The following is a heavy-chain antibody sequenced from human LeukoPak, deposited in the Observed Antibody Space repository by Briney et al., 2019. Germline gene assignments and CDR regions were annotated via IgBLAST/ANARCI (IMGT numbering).Heavy chain of an antibody. D-gene: IGHD6-6*01. J-gene: IGHJ3*02. CDR2: INWNGGST. Sequence: GGSLRLSCAASGFTFDDYGMSWVRQAPGKGLEWVSGINWNGGSTGYAGSVKGRFTISRDNAKNSLYLQMNSLRAEDTALYYCARDHPEYSSSSDAFDIWGQGTMVTVSS. V-gene: IGHV3-20*04. CDR1: GFTFDDYG. CDR3: ARDHPEYSSSSDAFDI.